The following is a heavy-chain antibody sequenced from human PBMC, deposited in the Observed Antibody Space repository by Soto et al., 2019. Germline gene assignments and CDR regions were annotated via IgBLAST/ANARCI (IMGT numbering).Heavy chain of an antibody. D-gene: IGHD3-10*02. Sequence: QVQLVQSGAEVKKPGASLKVSCKASGYTFSNFGVSWVRQAPGQGLEWIGWINPDNGDTNYGQKFQGRATITTDTFTNTAYMEVRGLRSADTAFYYCARGVRVSADLGDYVAVWGEGTAVTVSS. J-gene: IGHJ6*03. V-gene: IGHV1-18*01. CDR2: INPDNGDT. CDR3: ARGVRVSADLGDYVAV. CDR1: GYTFSNFG.